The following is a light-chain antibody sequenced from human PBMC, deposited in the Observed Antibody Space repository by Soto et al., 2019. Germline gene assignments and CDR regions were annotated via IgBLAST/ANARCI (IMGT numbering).Light chain of an antibody. CDR3: QQYSIYPYT. Sequence: DIPMTQSPSTLSASVGDRVTITCRASQTISNWLAWYQQEPGQAPKLLIYDASSLRSGVPSRFSGSGFATDFTLTISSLQPDDFATYYFQQYSIYPYTFGQGTKLEIK. J-gene: IGKJ2*01. V-gene: IGKV1-5*01. CDR2: DAS. CDR1: QTISNW.